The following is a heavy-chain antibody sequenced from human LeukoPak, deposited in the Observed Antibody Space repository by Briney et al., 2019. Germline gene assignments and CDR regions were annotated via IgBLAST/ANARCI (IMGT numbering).Heavy chain of an antibody. Sequence: GGSLRLSCAASGFTFSSYSMNWVRQAPGKGLEWVSSISSSSSYIYYADSVKGRFTISRDNAKNSLYLQMNSLRAEDTAVYYCAAYPAAGIYYGMDVWGQGTTVTVSS. D-gene: IGHD6-13*01. J-gene: IGHJ6*02. CDR1: GFTFSSYS. V-gene: IGHV3-21*01. CDR2: ISSSSSYI. CDR3: AAYPAAGIYYGMDV.